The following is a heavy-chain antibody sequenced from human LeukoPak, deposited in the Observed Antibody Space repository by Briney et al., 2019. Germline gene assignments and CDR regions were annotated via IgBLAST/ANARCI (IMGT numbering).Heavy chain of an antibody. V-gene: IGHV1-69*05. J-gene: IGHJ4*02. CDR1: GGTFSSYA. CDR2: IIPIFGTA. Sequence: GSSVKVSCKASGGTFSSYAISWVRQAPGQGLEWMGGIIPIFGTANYAQKFQGRVTITTDESTSTAYMELSSLRSEDTAVYYCARVADGDPHFDYWGQGTLVTVSS. CDR3: ARVADGDPHFDY. D-gene: IGHD4-17*01.